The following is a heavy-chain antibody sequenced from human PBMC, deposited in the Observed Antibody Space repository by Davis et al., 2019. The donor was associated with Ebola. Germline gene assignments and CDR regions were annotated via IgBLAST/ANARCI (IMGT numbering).Heavy chain of an antibody. CDR1: GGSISSGDYY. CDR2: IYYSGST. Sequence: SETLSLTCTVSGGSISSGDYYWSWIRQPPGKGLEWIGYIYYSGSTYYNPSLKSRVTISVDTSKYQFSLKLSSVTAADTAVYYCARVSPYGDYAALYYYYGMDVWGQGTTVTVSS. D-gene: IGHD4-17*01. J-gene: IGHJ6*02. V-gene: IGHV4-30-4*01. CDR3: ARVSPYGDYAALYYYYGMDV.